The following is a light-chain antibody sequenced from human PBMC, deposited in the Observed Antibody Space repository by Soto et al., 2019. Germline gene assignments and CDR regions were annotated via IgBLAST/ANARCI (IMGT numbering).Light chain of an antibody. CDR2: DND. CDR1: RSNIGNNY. Sequence: QSVLTQPPSVSAAPGQKVTVSCSGSRSNIGNNYVSWYQHLPETAPKLLIYDNDKRPSGIPDRFSASKSGTSATLDITGLQTGDEADYYCEAWDSNLSGGVFGGGTKLTVL. V-gene: IGLV1-51*01. J-gene: IGLJ3*02. CDR3: EAWDSNLSGGV.